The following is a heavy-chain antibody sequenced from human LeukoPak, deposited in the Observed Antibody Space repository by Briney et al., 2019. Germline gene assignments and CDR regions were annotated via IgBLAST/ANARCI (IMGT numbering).Heavy chain of an antibody. CDR1: GASIKSYH. J-gene: IGHJ5*02. D-gene: IGHD2/OR15-2a*01. CDR2: IYTSGRV. Sequence: SETLSLTCSVSGASIKSYHWSWIRQSAGKGLEWIGRIYTSGRVDHNPSLENRVSMSVDMSRNELLLELDSVTAADTGVYYCAALHYFGHGATRTWGQGTPVTVSS. CDR3: AALHYFGHGATRT. V-gene: IGHV4-4*07.